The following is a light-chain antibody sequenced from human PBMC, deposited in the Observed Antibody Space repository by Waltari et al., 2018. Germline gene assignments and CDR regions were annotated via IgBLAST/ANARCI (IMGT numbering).Light chain of an antibody. V-gene: IGLV3-19*01. J-gene: IGLJ2*01. CDR3: HSRDASGVGGS. CDR2: DKD. CDR1: SHRSYY. Sequence: SSELTQDHAVSVAMGQTVRITCQGDSHRSYYASWYQQKPGQAPILVIYDKDNRPSGVPDRFSGSSSHNTASLTITGAQAEDEASYYCHSRDASGVGGSFGGGTKLTVL.